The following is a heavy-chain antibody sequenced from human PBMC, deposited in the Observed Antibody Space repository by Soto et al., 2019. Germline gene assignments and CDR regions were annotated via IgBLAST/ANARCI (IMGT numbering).Heavy chain of an antibody. D-gene: IGHD6-13*01. CDR2: ISGSGGST. Sequence: EVQLLESGGGLVQPGGSLRLSCAASGFTFSSYAMSWVRQAPGKGLEWVSAISGSGGSTYSADSVKGRFTISRDNSKNTLYLQMNSLRAEDTAVYYCAKGGIAAAGYYYYMDVWGKGTTVTVSS. CDR3: AKGGIAAAGYYYYMDV. V-gene: IGHV3-23*01. J-gene: IGHJ6*03. CDR1: GFTFSSYA.